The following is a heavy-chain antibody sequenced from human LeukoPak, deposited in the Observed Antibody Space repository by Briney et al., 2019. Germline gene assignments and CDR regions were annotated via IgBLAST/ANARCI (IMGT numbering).Heavy chain of an antibody. D-gene: IGHD5-18*01. CDR1: GGAISSYY. CDR3: ARHPGYSYAYVDY. J-gene: IGHJ4*02. Sequence: SETLSLTCSVSGGAISSYYWGWIRQPPGKGLEWIGSIYYSGSTYYNPSLKSRVTISVDTSKNQFSLKLSSVTAADTAVYYCARHPGYSYAYVDYWGQGTLVTVSS. V-gene: IGHV4-39*07. CDR2: IYYSGST.